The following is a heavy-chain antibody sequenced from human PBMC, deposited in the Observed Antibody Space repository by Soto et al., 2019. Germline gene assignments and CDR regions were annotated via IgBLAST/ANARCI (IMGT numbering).Heavy chain of an antibody. CDR3: ARCQLLWMGRNYFDY. D-gene: IGHD2-2*01. CDR2: IYWDDDK. CDR1: GFSLSTSGVG. J-gene: IGHJ4*02. V-gene: IGHV2-5*02. Sequence: SGPTLVNPTQTLTLTCTFSGFSLSTSGVGVGWIRQPPGKALEWLALIYWDDDKRYSPSLKSRLTITKDTSKNQVVLTMTNMDPVDTATYYCARCQLLWMGRNYFDYWGQGTLVTVSS.